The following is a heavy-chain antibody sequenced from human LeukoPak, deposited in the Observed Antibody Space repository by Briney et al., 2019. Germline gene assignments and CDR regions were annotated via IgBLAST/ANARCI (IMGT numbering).Heavy chain of an antibody. CDR3: REYYYLDSSGYQQYYFDY. Sequence: GGSLRLSCAASGFTFTTYAMSWVRQAPGKGLEWVSGISNSGGSTYYADSVKGRFTISRDNSKNTLYLQMNSLRAEDTAVYYCREYYYLDSSGYQQYYFDYWGQGTLVTVSS. D-gene: IGHD3-22*01. V-gene: IGHV3-23*01. J-gene: IGHJ4*02. CDR1: GFTFTTYA. CDR2: ISNSGGST.